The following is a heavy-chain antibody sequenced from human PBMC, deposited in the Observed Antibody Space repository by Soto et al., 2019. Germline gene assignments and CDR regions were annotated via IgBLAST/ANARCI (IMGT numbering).Heavy chain of an antibody. CDR3: ARGRGVVIPAGTPDAFDV. CDR2: ISAFNGYT. V-gene: IGHV1-18*01. J-gene: IGHJ3*01. D-gene: IGHD2-21*01. CDR1: GYIFNKSG. Sequence: ASVKVSCKASGYIFNKSGFNWVRQAPGQGLEWMGRISAFNGYTNFAQKFQGRVTLTTDTSTNTAYMELSSLRSDDTAIYYCARGRGVVIPAGTPDAFDVWGQGTMVTVSS.